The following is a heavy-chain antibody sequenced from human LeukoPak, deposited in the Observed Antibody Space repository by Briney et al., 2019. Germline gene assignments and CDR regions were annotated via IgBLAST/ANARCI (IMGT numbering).Heavy chain of an antibody. J-gene: IGHJ3*02. CDR3: ARHQWVPAFDI. V-gene: IGHV4-59*08. CDR1: GGSLISYY. Sequence: SETLSLTCTVSGGSLISYYWSWIRQPAGKGLEWIGRVYNSGSTNYNPSLKSRVTISVDTSKNQFSLKLSSVTAADTAVYYCARHQWVPAFDIWGQGTMVTVSS. CDR2: VYNSGST. D-gene: IGHD1-26*01.